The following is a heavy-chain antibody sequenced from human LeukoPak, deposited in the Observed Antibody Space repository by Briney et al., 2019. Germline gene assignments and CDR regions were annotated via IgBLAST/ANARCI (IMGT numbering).Heavy chain of an antibody. V-gene: IGHV4-39*01. D-gene: IGHD5-24*01. CDR2: IYYSGST. J-gene: IGHJ3*02. Sequence: SATLSLTCTDTGGSISSSGYYWGWIRQPPGKGLEWIGSIYYSGSTYYNPSLKSRVTISVDTSKNQFSLKLSSVTAADTAVYYCARRAIDGYNRPSNAFDIWGQGTMVTVSS. CDR1: GGSISSSGYY. CDR3: ARRAIDGYNRPSNAFDI.